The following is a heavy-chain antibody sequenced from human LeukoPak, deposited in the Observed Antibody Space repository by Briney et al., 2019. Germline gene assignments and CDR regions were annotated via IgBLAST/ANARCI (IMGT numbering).Heavy chain of an antibody. D-gene: IGHD5-24*01. V-gene: IGHV3-23*01. CDR2: ISGPGPST. CDR3: AKEEMPHAFDL. Sequence: PGGSLRLSCAASGFSFRRYAMNWVRQAPGRGLEWVAVISGPGPSTVYADSVKGRFTISKDNSKNTLFLQLDNLRVEDTAIYYCAKEEMPHAFDLWGQGTMVTVSS. J-gene: IGHJ3*01. CDR1: GFSFRRYA.